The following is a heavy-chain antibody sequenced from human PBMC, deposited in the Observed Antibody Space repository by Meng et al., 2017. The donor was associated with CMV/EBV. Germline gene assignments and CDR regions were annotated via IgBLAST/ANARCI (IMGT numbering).Heavy chain of an antibody. CDR1: GGSISSGGYY. CDR2: IYYSGST. J-gene: IGHJ6*02. D-gene: IGHD1/OR15-1a*01. Sequence: LRLSCTVSGGSISSGGYYWSWIRQHPGKGLEWIGYIYYSGSTYYNPSLKSRVTISVDTSKNQFSLKLSSVTAADTAVYYCARGSYEKQGSYYYYGMDVWGQGTTVTVSS. CDR3: ARGSYEKQGSYYYYGMDV. V-gene: IGHV4-31*03.